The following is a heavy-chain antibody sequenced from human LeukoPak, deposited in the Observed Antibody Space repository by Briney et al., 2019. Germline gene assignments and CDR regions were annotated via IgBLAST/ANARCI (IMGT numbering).Heavy chain of an antibody. CDR2: IKQDGSEK. Sequence: PGGSLRLSCAASGFTFSSYWMSWVRQAPGKGLEWVANIKQDGSEKYYVDSVKGRFTISRDNAKNSLYLQMNSLRAEDTAVYYCAREKLCGGDCYATDYWGQGTLVTVSS. J-gene: IGHJ4*02. CDR3: AREKLCGGDCYATDY. CDR1: GFTFSSYW. V-gene: IGHV3-7*01. D-gene: IGHD2-21*02.